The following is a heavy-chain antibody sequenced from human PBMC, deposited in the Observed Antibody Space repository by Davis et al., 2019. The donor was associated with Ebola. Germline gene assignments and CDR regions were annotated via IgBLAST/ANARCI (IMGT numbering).Heavy chain of an antibody. V-gene: IGHV4-39*07. CDR1: GGSISSRTYS. J-gene: IGHJ4*02. CDR3: AASPAGDWFISH. CDR2: ISYSGTT. Sequence: PSETLSLTCTASGGSISSRTYSWDWIRQPPGKGLEWIASISYSGTTYYIPSLKSRVTISIDTSKNEFSLRVSSVTAADTAVYYCAASPAGDWFISHWGQGTLVTVSS. D-gene: IGHD3-9*01.